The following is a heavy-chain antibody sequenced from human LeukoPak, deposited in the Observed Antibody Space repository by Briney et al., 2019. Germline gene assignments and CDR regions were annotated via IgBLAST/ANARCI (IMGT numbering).Heavy chain of an antibody. CDR2: IHSSGST. V-gene: IGHV4-4*07. CDR1: GGSISNYY. D-gene: IGHD3-9*01. J-gene: IGHJ3*02. Sequence: PSETLSLTCTVSGGSISNYYWSWIRQPAGKGLEWIGRIHSSGSTNYNPSLKSRVTISVDTSKNQFSLKLSSVTAADTAVYYCARRALTGSHAFDIWGQGTLVTVSS. CDR3: ARRALTGSHAFDI.